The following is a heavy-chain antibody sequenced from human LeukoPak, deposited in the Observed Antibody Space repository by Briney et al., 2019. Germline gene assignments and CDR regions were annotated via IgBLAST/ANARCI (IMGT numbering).Heavy chain of an antibody. V-gene: IGHV1-46*01. CDR1: GYTFSSYY. D-gene: IGHD6-19*01. CDR2: INLSDGST. J-gene: IGHJ5*02. CDR3: ARHQQWPLYNWFDP. Sequence: GASVKVSCKASGYTFSSYYIHWVRQAPGQGLEWVGIINLSDGSTSYAQKFQGRATMTRDTSTSTVYMGLSSLRSEDTAVYYCARHQQWPLYNWFDPWGQGTLVTVSS.